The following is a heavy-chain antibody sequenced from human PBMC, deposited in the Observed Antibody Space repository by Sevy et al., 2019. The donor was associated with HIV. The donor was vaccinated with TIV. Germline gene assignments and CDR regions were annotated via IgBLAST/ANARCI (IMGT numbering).Heavy chain of an antibody. Sequence: GGSLRLTCTASGFTFSDYAMTWVRRAPGKGLEWVSFIRSKFYGGTAEYAAPVKGGFSISRDVSKNIAYLQMNSLKTDDTGVYYSIRDGRGYSRPFDYWGQGTLVTVSS. V-gene: IGHV3-49*04. CDR1: GFTFSDYA. CDR3: IRDGRGYSRPFDY. CDR2: IRSKFYGGTA. J-gene: IGHJ4*02. D-gene: IGHD5-18*01.